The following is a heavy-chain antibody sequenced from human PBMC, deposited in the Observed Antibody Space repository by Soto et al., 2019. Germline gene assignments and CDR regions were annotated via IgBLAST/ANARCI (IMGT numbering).Heavy chain of an antibody. D-gene: IGHD3-3*01. CDR3: ARDAMRLHPTLRFLEWLPREVKAHDAFDT. V-gene: IGHV1-69*04. CDR1: GGTFSSYT. CDR2: IIPILGIA. J-gene: IGHJ3*02. Sequence: ASVKVSCKASGGTFSSYTISWVRQAPGQGLEWMGRIIPILGIANYAQKFQGGVTITADTSTSTAYMELRSLRSDDTAVYYCARDAMRLHPTLRFLEWLPREVKAHDAFDTWGQGTMVTVS.